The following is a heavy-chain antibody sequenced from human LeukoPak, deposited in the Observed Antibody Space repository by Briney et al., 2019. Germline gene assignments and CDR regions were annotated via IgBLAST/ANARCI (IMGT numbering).Heavy chain of an antibody. J-gene: IGHJ4*02. V-gene: IGHV3-23*01. CDR1: GFTFSNYV. Sequence: PGGSLRLSCVASGFTFSNYVMAWVRQAPGKGLEYVWSIIGNGDSTYYADSVKGRFTISRDNYKNTLYLQMNSLRAEDTAIYYCAKGSKGTYDYWGQGTLVTVSS. CDR3: AKGSKGTYDY. CDR2: IIGNGDST.